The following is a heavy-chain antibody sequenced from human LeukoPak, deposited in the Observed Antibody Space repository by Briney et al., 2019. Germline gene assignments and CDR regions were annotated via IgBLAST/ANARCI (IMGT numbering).Heavy chain of an antibody. CDR3: ARGVGDLAAAGTFDY. D-gene: IGHD6-13*01. V-gene: IGHV4-59*01. CDR2: IYYSGST. J-gene: IGHJ4*02. Sequence: PSETLSLTFTVSGGSISSYYWSWIRQPPGKGLEWIGYIYYSGSTNYNPSLKSRVTISVDTSKNQFSLKLSSVTAADTAVYYCARGVGDLAAAGTFDYWGQGTLVTVSS. CDR1: GGSISSYY.